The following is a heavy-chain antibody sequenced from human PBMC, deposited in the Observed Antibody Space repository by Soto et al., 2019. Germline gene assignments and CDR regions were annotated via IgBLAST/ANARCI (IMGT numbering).Heavy chain of an antibody. CDR3: ARFPAGTHAFDI. CDR2: ISSSSSYT. V-gene: IGHV3-11*06. CDR1: GFTFSNYY. D-gene: IGHD1-1*01. J-gene: IGHJ3*02. Sequence: PVGSLRLSSAASGFTFSNYYMSWIRQAPGKGLEWVSYISSSSSYTNYADSVKGRFTISRDNAKNSLYLQMNSLRAEDTAVYYCARFPAGTHAFDIWGQGTMVTVSS.